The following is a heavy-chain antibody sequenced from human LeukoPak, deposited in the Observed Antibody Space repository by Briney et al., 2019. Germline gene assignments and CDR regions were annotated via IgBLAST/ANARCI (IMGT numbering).Heavy chain of an antibody. CDR3: ARGPGYSSGPDYFDY. V-gene: IGHV4-39*07. CDR1: GGSISSSSYY. J-gene: IGHJ4*02. D-gene: IGHD6-19*01. Sequence: SETLSLTCTVSGGSISSSSYYWGWIRQPPGKGLEWIGSIYYSGSTYYNPSLKSRVTISVDTSKNQFSLKLSSVTAADTAVYYCARGPGYSSGPDYFDYWGQGTLVTVSS. CDR2: IYYSGST.